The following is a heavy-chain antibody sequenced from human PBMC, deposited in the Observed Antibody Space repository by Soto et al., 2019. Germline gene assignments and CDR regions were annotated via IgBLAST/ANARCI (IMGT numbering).Heavy chain of an antibody. D-gene: IGHD3-22*01. CDR3: AAGDSSGYYGG. CDR1: GFIFTSSS. V-gene: IGHV1-58*01. Sequence: SVKVFCKASGFIFTSSSVQWVRQARGQRLEWIGWITVGTGNTNYAQKFQERVTITRHMSTSTAYMELSNLTSEDTAVYYCAAGDSSGYYGGWGQGTQVTVSS. CDR2: ITVGTGNT. J-gene: IGHJ4*02.